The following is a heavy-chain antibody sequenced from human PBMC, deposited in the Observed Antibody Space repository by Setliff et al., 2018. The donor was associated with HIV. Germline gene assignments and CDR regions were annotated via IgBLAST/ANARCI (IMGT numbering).Heavy chain of an antibody. CDR1: GGSITSSTYY. CDR2: MYHSGPA. Sequence: SETLSLTCTVSGGSITSSTYYWGWIRQSPRKGLEWIGTMYHSGPAYYNPSLKSRVTISVDTSKNLFSLKLISVTAADQGVYYCARVPVAGANWFDPWGLGTLVTVSS. J-gene: IGHJ5*02. CDR3: ARVPVAGANWFDP. V-gene: IGHV4-39*01. D-gene: IGHD2-21*01.